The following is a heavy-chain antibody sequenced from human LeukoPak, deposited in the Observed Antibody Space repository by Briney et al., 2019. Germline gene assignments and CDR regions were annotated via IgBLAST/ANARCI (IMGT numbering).Heavy chain of an antibody. J-gene: IGHJ4*02. CDR2: ISYDGSKK. V-gene: IGHV3-30*03. CDR3: ARGGFSHGFDL. D-gene: IGHD2/OR15-2a*01. CDR1: GFTFSSYG. Sequence: GGSLRLSCAASGFTFSSYGMHWVRQAPGKGLEWVAVISYDGSKKYYADSVKGRFTISRDNSKNTLYLQMNSLRVEDTAVYYCARGGFSHGFDLWGQGTRVTVSS.